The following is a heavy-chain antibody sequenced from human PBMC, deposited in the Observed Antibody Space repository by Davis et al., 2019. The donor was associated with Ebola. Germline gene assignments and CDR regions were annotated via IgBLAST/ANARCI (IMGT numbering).Heavy chain of an antibody. CDR3: ARARARRYCSSTSCLIAYYYGMDV. V-gene: IGHV1-69*13. Sequence: SVKVSCKASGYTFTSYYIHWVRQAPGQGLEWMGGIIPIFGTANYAQKFQGRVTITADESTSTAYMELSSLRSEDTAVYYCARARARRYCSSTSCLIAYYYGMDVWGQGTTVTVSS. J-gene: IGHJ6*02. D-gene: IGHD2-2*01. CDR2: IIPIFGTA. CDR1: GYTFTSYY.